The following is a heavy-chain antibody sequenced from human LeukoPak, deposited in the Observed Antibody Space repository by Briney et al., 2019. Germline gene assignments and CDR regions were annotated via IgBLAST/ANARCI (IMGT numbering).Heavy chain of an antibody. CDR2: IGTSGSPT. CDR3: AKGYVSWGFFDC. V-gene: IGHV3-23*01. D-gene: IGHD3-16*01. Sequence: QPGGSLRLSCAASGFPFRTSAMSWVRQAPGKGLEWVSAIGTSGSPTYYSDSVKGRFTISRDNSKNTLHLQMNSLRAEDTAVYYCAKGYVSWGFFDCWGQGTLVTVSS. J-gene: IGHJ4*02. CDR1: GFPFRTSA.